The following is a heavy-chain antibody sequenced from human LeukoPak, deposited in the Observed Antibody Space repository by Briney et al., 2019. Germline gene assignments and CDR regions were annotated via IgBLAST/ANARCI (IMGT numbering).Heavy chain of an antibody. CDR3: IKNARTPTY. V-gene: IGHV3-11*06. J-gene: IGHJ4*02. Sequence: PGGSLRLSCAASGFTFSDNYMSWIRQAPGRGLEWVSYISGSTTDTNYADSVRGRFTVSRDNAKNALYLQMDSLTVEDTAIYYCIKNARTPTYWGQGVLVTVPS. CDR2: ISGSTTDT. CDR1: GFTFSDNY. D-gene: IGHD1-14*01.